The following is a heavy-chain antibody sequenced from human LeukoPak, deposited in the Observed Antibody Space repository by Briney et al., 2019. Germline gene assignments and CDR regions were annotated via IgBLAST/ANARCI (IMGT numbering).Heavy chain of an antibody. D-gene: IGHD3-10*01. CDR3: ARDVWFGEEGWFDP. J-gene: IGHJ5*02. Sequence: ASVKVSCKASGYTFTGYYMHWVRQAPGQGLEWMGWINPNSGGTNYAQKFHGRVTMTRDTSISTAYMELNRLRFDDTAVYYCARDVWFGEEGWFDPWGQGTLVTVSS. CDR2: INPNSGGT. V-gene: IGHV1-2*02. CDR1: GYTFTGYY.